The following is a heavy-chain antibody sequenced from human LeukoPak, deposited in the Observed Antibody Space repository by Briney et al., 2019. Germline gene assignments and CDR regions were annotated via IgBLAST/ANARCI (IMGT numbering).Heavy chain of an antibody. V-gene: IGHV4-61*01. CDR3: ARDSGFWSGYYFFDY. D-gene: IGHD3-3*01. CDR2: IYYSGST. J-gene: IGHJ4*02. CDR1: GGSISSSSYY. Sequence: KPSETLSLTCTVSGGSISSSSYYWSWIRQPPGKGLEWIGYIYYSGSTNYNPSLNSRVTISVDTSKNQFSLKLSSVTAADTAVYYCARDSGFWSGYYFFDYWGQGTLVTVSS.